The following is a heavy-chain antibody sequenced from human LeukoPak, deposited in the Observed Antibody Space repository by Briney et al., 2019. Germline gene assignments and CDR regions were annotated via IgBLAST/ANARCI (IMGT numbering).Heavy chain of an antibody. J-gene: IGHJ3*02. CDR3: ARDIRIKDAFDI. Sequence: SETLSLTCTVSGGSISSYYWSWIRQPAGRGLEWIGRIYTSGSTNYNPSLKSRVTMSVDTSKNQFSLKLSSVTAADTAVYYCARDIRIKDAFDIWGQGTMVTVSS. V-gene: IGHV4-4*07. CDR1: GGSISSYY. D-gene: IGHD1-14*01. CDR2: IYTSGST.